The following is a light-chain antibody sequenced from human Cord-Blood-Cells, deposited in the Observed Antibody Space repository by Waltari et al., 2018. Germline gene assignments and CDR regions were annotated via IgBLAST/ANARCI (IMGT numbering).Light chain of an antibody. Sequence: EIVMTQSPATLSLSPGERATLSYRASQSVSSSYLAWYQQKPGQAPRLLIYGASSRATGIPDRFSGSGSGTDFTLTISRLEPEDFAVYYCQQYGSSPQTFGGGTKVEIK. CDR3: QQYGSSPQT. CDR2: GAS. J-gene: IGKJ4*01. V-gene: IGKV3-20*01. CDR1: QSVSSSY.